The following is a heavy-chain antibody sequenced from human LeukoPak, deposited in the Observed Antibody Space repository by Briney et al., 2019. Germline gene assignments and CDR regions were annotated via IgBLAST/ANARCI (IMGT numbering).Heavy chain of an antibody. V-gene: IGHV3-30*04. J-gene: IGHJ3*02. CDR1: GFTFSSYA. CDR2: ISYDGRHT. CDR3: ARERLRGAFDI. Sequence: PGGSLRLSCAASGFTFSSYAMHWVRQAPGKGLEWVAVISYDGRHTYDADSVKGRFTVSRDNSKNTLYLQMNSLRAEGTAVYYCARERLRGAFDIWGQGTMVTVSS.